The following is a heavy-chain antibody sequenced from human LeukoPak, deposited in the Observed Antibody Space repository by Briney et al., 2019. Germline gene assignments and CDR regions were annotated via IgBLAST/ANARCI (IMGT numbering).Heavy chain of an antibody. CDR2: ISGSGGGT. J-gene: IGHJ4*02. D-gene: IGHD3-22*01. Sequence: GWSLRLSCAVSGITVSNYGMSWIRRAPGKGQEWVAGISGSGGGTNNADSVKGRFTISRDNFKNTLYLQMNSLRAEDTAVYFCAKRGVVIRVILVGFHKEAYYFDSWGQGALVTVSS. V-gene: IGHV3-23*01. CDR3: AKRGVVIRVILVGFHKEAYYFDS. CDR1: GITVSNYG.